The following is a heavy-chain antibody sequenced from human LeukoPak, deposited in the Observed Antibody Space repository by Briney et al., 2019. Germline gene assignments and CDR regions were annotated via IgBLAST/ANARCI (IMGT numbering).Heavy chain of an antibody. CDR1: GDTFSDYY. J-gene: IGHJ4*02. V-gene: IGHV1-2*02. CDR2: INPNNGGT. CDR3: ARDPIPPYYDILTGYFDY. Sequence: ASVKVSCKASGDTFSDYYAHWVRQAPGQGLEWMGWINPNNGGTNYAQKLQGRVTMTTDTSTSTAYMELRSLRSDDTAVYYCARDPIPPYYDILTGYFDYWGQGTLVTVSS. D-gene: IGHD3-9*01.